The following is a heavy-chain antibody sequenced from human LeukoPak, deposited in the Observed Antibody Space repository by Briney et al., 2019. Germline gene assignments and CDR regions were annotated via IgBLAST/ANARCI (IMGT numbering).Heavy chain of an antibody. CDR2: ISNNGTNK. J-gene: IGHJ4*02. Sequence: PGRSLRLSCAASGFTFSSHGMHWVRQAPGKGLEWVAVISNNGTNKNYVDSVKSRLTISRDNSKSTLYLQMNSLRTEDTAVYYCAKGCSGSTTAYLIDYWGQGTLVTVSS. CDR3: AKGCSGSTTAYLIDY. V-gene: IGHV3-30*18. CDR1: GFTFSSHG. D-gene: IGHD2/OR15-2a*01.